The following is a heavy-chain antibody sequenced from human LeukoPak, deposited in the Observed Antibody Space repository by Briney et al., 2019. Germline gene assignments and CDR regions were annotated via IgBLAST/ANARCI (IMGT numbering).Heavy chain of an antibody. Sequence: SETLSLTCTVAGDSISSGYYWGWIRQPPGKGLEWIGSIYHSGSTYYNPSLKSRVTISVDTSKNQFSLKLSSVTAADTAVYYCARVLPGYSSSWYSAWGQGTLVTVSS. CDR2: IYHSGST. D-gene: IGHD6-13*01. V-gene: IGHV4-38-2*02. J-gene: IGHJ5*02. CDR1: GDSISSGYY. CDR3: ARVLPGYSSSWYSA.